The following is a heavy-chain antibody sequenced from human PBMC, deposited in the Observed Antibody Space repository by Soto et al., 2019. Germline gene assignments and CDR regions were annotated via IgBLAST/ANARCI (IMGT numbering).Heavy chain of an antibody. CDR3: AVIPTTVTTYAFDI. CDR1: GFTFSSYS. V-gene: IGHV3-21*01. Sequence: EVQLVESGGGLVKPGGSLRLSCAASGFTFSSYSMNWVRQAPGKGLEWVSSISSSSSYIYYADSVKGRFTISRDNAKNSPYLQMNSLRAEDTAVYYCAVIPTTVTTYAFDIWGQGTMVTVSS. J-gene: IGHJ3*02. CDR2: ISSSSSYI. D-gene: IGHD4-17*01.